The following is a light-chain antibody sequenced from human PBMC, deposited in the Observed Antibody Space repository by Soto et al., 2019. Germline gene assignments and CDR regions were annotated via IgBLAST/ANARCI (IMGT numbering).Light chain of an antibody. V-gene: IGKV3-20*01. CDR1: QSVSSNY. CDR3: NQYGSSPHS. J-gene: IGKJ4*01. CDR2: RAS. Sequence: EIVLTQSPGTLSFSPGERATLSCRASQSVSSNYLAWYQHKPGQAPKVLIYRASIRATGIPDRFTGSGPGTYFPQTIPGPALEDFAVNSCNQYGSSPHSLGGGAKVDIK.